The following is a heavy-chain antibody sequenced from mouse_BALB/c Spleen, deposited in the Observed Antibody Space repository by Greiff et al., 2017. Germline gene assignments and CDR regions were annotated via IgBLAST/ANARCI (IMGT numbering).Heavy chain of an antibody. D-gene: IGHD1-1*01. CDR3: ATPYYYGSSYWFAY. J-gene: IGHJ3*01. Sequence: VHLVESGPGLVAPSQSLSITCTVSGFSLTGYGVNWVRQPPGKGLEWLGMIWGDGSTDYNSALKSRLSISKDNSKSQVFLKMNSLQTDDTARYYCATPYYYGSSYWFAYWGQGTLVTVSA. V-gene: IGHV2-6-7*01. CDR1: GFSLTGYG. CDR2: IWGDGST.